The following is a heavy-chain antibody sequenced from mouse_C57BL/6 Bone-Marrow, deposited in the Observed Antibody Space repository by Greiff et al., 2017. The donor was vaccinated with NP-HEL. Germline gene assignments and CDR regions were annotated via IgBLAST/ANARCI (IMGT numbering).Heavy chain of an antibody. V-gene: IGHV1-52*01. CDR2: IDPSDSET. J-gene: IGHJ1*03. CDR3: ARGYYDWYFDV. CDR1: GYTFTSYW. Sequence: QVHVKQPGAELVRPGSSVKLSCKASGYTFTSYWMHWVKQRPIQGLEWIGNIDPSDSETHYNQKFKDKATLTVDKSSSTAYMQLSSLTSEDSAVYYCARGYYDWYFDVWGTGTTVTVSS. D-gene: IGHD2-3*01.